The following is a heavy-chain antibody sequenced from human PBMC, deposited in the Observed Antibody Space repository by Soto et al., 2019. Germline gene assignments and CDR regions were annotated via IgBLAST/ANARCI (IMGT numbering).Heavy chain of an antibody. CDR1: GGSFSGYY. CDR2: INHSGST. J-gene: IGHJ4*02. Sequence: SETLSLTCAVYGGSFSGYYWSWIRQPPGKGLEWIGEINHSGSTNYNPSLKSRVTISVDTSKNQFSLKLSSVTAADTAVYYCARVTRIDYDSSGYSGDFDYWGQGTLDTVSS. D-gene: IGHD3-22*01. CDR3: ARVTRIDYDSSGYSGDFDY. V-gene: IGHV4-34*01.